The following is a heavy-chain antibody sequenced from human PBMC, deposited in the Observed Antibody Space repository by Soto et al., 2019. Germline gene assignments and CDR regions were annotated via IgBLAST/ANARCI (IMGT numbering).Heavy chain of an antibody. CDR1: GGSFSGYY. CDR2: INHSGST. Sequence: SETLSLTCAVYGGSFSGYYWSWFRQPPGKGLEWIGEINHSGSTNYNPSLKSRVTISVDTSKNQFSLKLSSVTAADTAVYYCARLGGYSSSWYLVPWFDPWGQGTLVTVSS. V-gene: IGHV4-34*01. D-gene: IGHD6-13*01. CDR3: ARLGGYSSSWYLVPWFDP. J-gene: IGHJ5*02.